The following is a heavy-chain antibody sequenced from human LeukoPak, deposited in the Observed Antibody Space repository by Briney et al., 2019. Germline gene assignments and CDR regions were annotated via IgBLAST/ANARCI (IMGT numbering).Heavy chain of an antibody. J-gene: IGHJ5*02. D-gene: IGHD2-15*01. V-gene: IGHV4-59*01. CDR2: IYYSGST. Sequence: SETLSLTCTVSGDSISSYYWSWIRQPPGKGLEWIGYIYYSGSTNYNPSLKSRVTISVDTSKNQFSLKLSSVTAADTAVYYCARYGGGIGEDWFDPWGQGTLVTVSS. CDR1: GDSISSYY. CDR3: ARYGGGIGEDWFDP.